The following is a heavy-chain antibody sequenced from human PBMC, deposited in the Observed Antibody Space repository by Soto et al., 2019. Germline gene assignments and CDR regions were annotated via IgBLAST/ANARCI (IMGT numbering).Heavy chain of an antibody. CDR2: IYSGGST. Sequence: GGSLRLSCAASGFTDSNRYMSRVRQAPGQGLEWVSVIYSGGSTYYADSVKGRFTISRDSSKNTLYLQMNSLRAEDKAVYYCARGFQSSFGYWGQGTLVTVSS. V-gene: IGHV3-53*01. CDR3: ARGFQSSFGY. J-gene: IGHJ4*02. CDR1: GFTDSNRY. D-gene: IGHD2-21*01.